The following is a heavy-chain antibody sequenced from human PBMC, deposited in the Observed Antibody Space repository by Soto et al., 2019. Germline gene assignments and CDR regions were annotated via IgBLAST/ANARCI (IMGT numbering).Heavy chain of an antibody. Sequence: GGSLRLSCAASGFTFSSYGMHWVRQAPGKGLEWVAVISYDGSNKYYADSVKGRFTISRDNSKNTLYLQMNSLRAEDTAVYYCAKDSSSWYGRGYFDYWGQGTLVTVSS. J-gene: IGHJ4*02. D-gene: IGHD6-13*01. CDR1: GFTFSSYG. CDR2: ISYDGSNK. CDR3: AKDSSSWYGRGYFDY. V-gene: IGHV3-30*18.